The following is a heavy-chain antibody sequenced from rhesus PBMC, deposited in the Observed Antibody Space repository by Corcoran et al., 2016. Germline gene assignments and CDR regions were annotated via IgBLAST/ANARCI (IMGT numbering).Heavy chain of an antibody. CDR1: GGSISDSYR. CDR3: AREWNNIWTGYPHFDY. J-gene: IGHJ4*01. D-gene: IGHD3-3*01. CDR2: IYGSSTST. Sequence: QVQLQESGPGVVKPSETLSLTCAVSGGSISDSYRWSWIRQPPGKGLEWIGYIYGSSTSTNYNPSLKSRVTISKDPSKNQFSLKLSSVTAADTAVYYCAREWNNIWTGYPHFDYWGQGVLVTVSS. V-gene: IGHV4S10*01.